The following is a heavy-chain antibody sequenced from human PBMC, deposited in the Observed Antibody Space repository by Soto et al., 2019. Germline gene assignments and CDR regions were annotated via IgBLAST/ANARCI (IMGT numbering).Heavy chain of an antibody. CDR2: ISGSDGST. V-gene: IGHV3-23*01. CDR3: AKGPGMYSAFDC. Sequence: EVQMLESGGGLVQPGGSLRLSCAASGFTFSSYAMSWVRQAPGKGLEWVSAISGSDGSTFYADSVKGRFTISRDDSKSTLYLQMNSLRAEDTAVYYCAKGPGMYSAFDCWGQGTLVTVSS. D-gene: IGHD2-8*01. J-gene: IGHJ4*02. CDR1: GFTFSSYA.